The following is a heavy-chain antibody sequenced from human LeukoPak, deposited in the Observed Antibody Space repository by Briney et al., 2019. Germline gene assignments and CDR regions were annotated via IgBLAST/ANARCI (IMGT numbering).Heavy chain of an antibody. J-gene: IGHJ4*02. CDR3: ARTKDIVTTPKRVGFDY. CDR1: GYTFSDYW. D-gene: IGHD5-12*01. V-gene: IGHV5-51*01. Sequence: GESLKISCKASGYTFSDYWIGWVRQMPGQGLEWMGIVYPGDSDTRYSPSFQGQVTISADKSITTAYLQWSSLKASDTAMYYCARTKDIVTTPKRVGFDYWGQGTLVTVSS. CDR2: VYPGDSDT.